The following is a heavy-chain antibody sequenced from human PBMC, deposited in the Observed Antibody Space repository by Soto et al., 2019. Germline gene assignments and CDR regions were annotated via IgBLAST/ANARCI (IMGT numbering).Heavy chain of an antibody. Sequence: EVQLLESGGGLVRPGGSLRLSCAASGFTFYNYAMTWVPQPPGKGREWVSTIRGGGVGTYYADSVKGRFTISRDNSRNTVYLQMNSLRAEDTAVYYCAKKGLGSLATYCTTGDCHYAFDVWGQGTLVTVSS. CDR1: GFTFYNYA. D-gene: IGHD2-8*01. CDR2: IRGGGVGT. CDR3: AKKGLGSLATYCTTGDCHYAFDV. V-gene: IGHV3-23*01. J-gene: IGHJ3*01.